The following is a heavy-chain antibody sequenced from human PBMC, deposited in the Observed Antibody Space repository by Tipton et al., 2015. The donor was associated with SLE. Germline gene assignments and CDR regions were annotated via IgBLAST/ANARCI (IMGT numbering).Heavy chain of an antibody. Sequence: GLVKPSETLSLTCTVSGGSISSSSYYWGWIRQPPGKGLEWIGSIYYSGSTYYNPSLKSRVTISVDTSKNQFSLKLSSVTAADTAVYYCARRRWIPYGGNSGHFQHWGQGTLVTVSS. D-gene: IGHD4-23*01. CDR3: ARRRWIPYGGNSGHFQH. J-gene: IGHJ1*01. V-gene: IGHV4-39*01. CDR1: GGSISSSSYY. CDR2: IYYSGST.